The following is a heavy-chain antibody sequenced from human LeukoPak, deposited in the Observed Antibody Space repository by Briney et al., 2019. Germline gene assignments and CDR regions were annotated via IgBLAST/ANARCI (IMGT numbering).Heavy chain of an antibody. Sequence: GGSLRLSCAASGFTFSTYSMNWVRQAPGKGLEWVSSIVADSRYIYYADSVKGRFTISRDNAKNSLYLQMDSLRAEDTAVYYCARGLVGATGPYYFDYWGQGTLVTVSS. V-gene: IGHV3-21*01. CDR2: IVADSRYI. J-gene: IGHJ4*02. CDR3: ARGLVGATGPYYFDY. D-gene: IGHD1-26*01. CDR1: GFTFSTYS.